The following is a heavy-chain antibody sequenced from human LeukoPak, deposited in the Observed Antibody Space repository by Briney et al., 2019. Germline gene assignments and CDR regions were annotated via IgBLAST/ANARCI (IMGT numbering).Heavy chain of an antibody. J-gene: IGHJ4*02. CDR1: GFTFSSYG. CDR3: AKVYYDSNLVPIDY. CDR2: ISGSGGST. V-gene: IGHV3-23*01. Sequence: GGSLRLSCAASGFTFSSYGMSWVRQAPGKGLEWVSAISGSGGSTYYADSVKGRFTISRDNSKNTLYLQMNSLRAEDTAVYYCAKVYYDSNLVPIDYWGQGTLVTVSS. D-gene: IGHD3-22*01.